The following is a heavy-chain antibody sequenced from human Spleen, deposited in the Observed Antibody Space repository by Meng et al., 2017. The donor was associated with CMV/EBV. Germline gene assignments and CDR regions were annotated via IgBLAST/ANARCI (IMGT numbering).Heavy chain of an antibody. J-gene: IGHJ4*02. V-gene: IGHV3-33*06. Sequence: GESLKISCSASGFTFRSYGMHWVRQAPGKGLEWVAVIWFDGSNKYYGDSVKGRFTISRDNSKNTLYLQMNSLRAEETAMYYCAKDQSTFYAYFDYWGQGALVTVSS. CDR3: AKDQSTFYAYFDY. CDR2: IWFDGSNK. CDR1: GFTFRSYG. D-gene: IGHD3-16*01.